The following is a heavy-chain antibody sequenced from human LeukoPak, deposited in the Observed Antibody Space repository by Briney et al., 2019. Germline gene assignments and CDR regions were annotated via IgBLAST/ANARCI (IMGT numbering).Heavy chain of an antibody. Sequence: SETLSLTCAVYGGSFSGYYWSWLRQPAGKGLEWIGRIYTSGSTNYNPSLKSRVTMSVDTSKNQFSLKLSSVTAADTAVYYCARGGSSWYKYYFDYWGQGTLVTVSS. D-gene: IGHD6-13*01. CDR2: IYTSGST. CDR1: GGSFSGYY. CDR3: ARGGSSWYKYYFDY. J-gene: IGHJ4*02. V-gene: IGHV4-59*10.